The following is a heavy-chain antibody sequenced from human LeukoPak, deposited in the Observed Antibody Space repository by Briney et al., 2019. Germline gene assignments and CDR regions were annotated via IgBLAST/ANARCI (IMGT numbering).Heavy chain of an antibody. CDR1: GGSISSYY. CDR3: ARLGPGGWYKGAYFQH. V-gene: IGHV4-39*01. Sequence: SETLSLTCTVSGGSISSYYWGWIRQPPGQGLEWIGSINYGGATYYKPSLRSRVTMSVDMSKNEFSLELKSVTAADTAMYYCARLGPGGWYKGAYFQHWGQGTLVTV. J-gene: IGHJ1*01. CDR2: INYGGAT. D-gene: IGHD6-19*01.